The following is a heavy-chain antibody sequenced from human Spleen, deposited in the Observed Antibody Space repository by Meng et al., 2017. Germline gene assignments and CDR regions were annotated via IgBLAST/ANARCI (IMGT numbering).Heavy chain of an antibody. J-gene: IGHJ5*02. CDR1: GYAFTTYG. Sequence: QGHLGQSGAEVKKPGASVTVSFKPSGYAFTTYGVTWVRQAPGQGLEYLTWISAYNGNTNYAQKLQGRVTMTTDASTSTAYMELMSLRSDDTAIYYCAKTYSYGYSDPWGQGTLVTVSS. D-gene: IGHD5-18*01. V-gene: IGHV1-18*01. CDR2: ISAYNGNT. CDR3: AKTYSYGYSDP.